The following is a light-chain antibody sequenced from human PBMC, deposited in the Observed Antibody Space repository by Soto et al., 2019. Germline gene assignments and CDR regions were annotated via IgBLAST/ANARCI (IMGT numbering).Light chain of an antibody. CDR2: GAS. J-gene: IGKJ1*01. Sequence: EIGLTQSPGTLSLSPGERATLSCRASQSVSSSYLAWYQQKPGQAPRLLIYGASSRATGIPDRFSGSGSGTDFTLTISRLEPEDFAEYYCQKYGSSPRTFGQGTKVEIK. V-gene: IGKV3-20*01. CDR1: QSVSSSY. CDR3: QKYGSSPRT.